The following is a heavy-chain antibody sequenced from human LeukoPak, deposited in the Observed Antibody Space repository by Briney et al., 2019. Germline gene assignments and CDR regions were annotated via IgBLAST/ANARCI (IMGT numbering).Heavy chain of an antibody. CDR3: ARGPGDCSGAYCWTADY. CDR1: GYTFTGYF. Sequence: ASVKVSCKASGYTFTGYFMHWVRQAPGQGLEWMGWINPNNGDRNYAQRFQGRVTMTRDTSISTAYMELSSLRSDDTAVYYCARGPGDCSGAYCWTADYWGQGTLVTVSS. D-gene: IGHD2-15*01. J-gene: IGHJ4*02. V-gene: IGHV1-2*02. CDR2: INPNNGDR.